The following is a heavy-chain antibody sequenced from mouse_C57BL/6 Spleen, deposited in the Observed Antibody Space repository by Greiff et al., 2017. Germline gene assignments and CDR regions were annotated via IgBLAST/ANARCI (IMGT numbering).Heavy chain of an antibody. CDR1: GYTFTSYD. D-gene: IGHD1-2*01. V-gene: IGHV1-85*01. CDR3: ARPLSSYFDY. J-gene: IGHJ2*01. Sequence: VQLQQSGPELVKPGASVKLSCKASGYTFTSYDINWVKQRPGQGLEWIGWLFPRDGSTKYNEKLKGKATLTVDTSSSLAYMKLHSLTSEDSAVYFCARPLSSYFDYWGPGTTLTVSS. CDR2: LFPRDGST.